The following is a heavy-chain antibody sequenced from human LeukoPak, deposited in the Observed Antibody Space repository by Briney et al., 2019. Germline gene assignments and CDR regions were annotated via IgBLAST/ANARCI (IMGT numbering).Heavy chain of an antibody. CDR2: INPNGGGT. D-gene: IGHD2-2*01. V-gene: IGHV1-2*02. CDR1: GYTFTGYY. J-gene: IGHJ4*02. Sequence: ASVKVSCKASGYTFTGYYMHWLRQAPGQGLEWMGWINPNGGGTNYAQKFQGRVTMTRDTSISTAYMELSRLRSDDTAVYYCARSLAGDCSSTSCLIYWGQGTLVTVSS. CDR3: ARSLAGDCSSTSCLIY.